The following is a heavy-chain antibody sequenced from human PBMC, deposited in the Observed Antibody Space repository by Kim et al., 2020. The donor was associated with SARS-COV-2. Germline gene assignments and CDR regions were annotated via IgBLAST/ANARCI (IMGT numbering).Heavy chain of an antibody. V-gene: IGHV4-39*01. J-gene: IGHJ3*02. CDR1: GGSISSSSYY. D-gene: IGHD6-19*01. CDR3: ARQFSSLAVAGRDAFDI. Sequence: SETLSLTCTVSGGSISSSSYYWGWIRQPPGKGLEWIGSIYYSGSTYYNPSLKSRVTISVDTSKNQFSLKLSSVTAADTAVYYCARQFSSLAVAGRDAFDIWGQGTMVTVSS. CDR2: IYYSGST.